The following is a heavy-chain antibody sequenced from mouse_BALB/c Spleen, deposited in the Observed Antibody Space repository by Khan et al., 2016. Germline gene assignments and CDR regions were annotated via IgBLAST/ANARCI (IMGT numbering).Heavy chain of an antibody. D-gene: IGHD2-3*01. CDR1: GDSITSGY. CDR2: ISYSGDT. CDR3: TRYDGYYFDY. J-gene: IGHJ2*01. Sequence: VQLKESGPSLVKPSQTLSLTCSVTGDSITSGYWNWIRKFPGNKLEYMGYISYSGDTYYIPSLISRISITRDTSKNQYYLQLNSVTTEDSATYLCTRYDGYYFDYWGLGTTLTVSS. V-gene: IGHV3-8*02.